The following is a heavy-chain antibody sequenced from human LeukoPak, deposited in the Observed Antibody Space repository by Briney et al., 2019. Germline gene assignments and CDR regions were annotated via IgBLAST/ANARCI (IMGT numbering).Heavy chain of an antibody. J-gene: IGHJ4*02. D-gene: IGHD4-17*01. CDR2: ISSSSSYI. V-gene: IGHV3-21*01. CDR3: ARDLPLGDYGDYEKGNY. Sequence: PGGSLRLSCAASGFTFTTYGMNWVRQAPGKGLEWVSSISSSSSYIYYADSVKGRFTISRDNAKNSLYLQMNSLRAEDTAVYYCARDLPLGDYGDYEKGNYWGQGTLVTVSS. CDR1: GFTFTTYG.